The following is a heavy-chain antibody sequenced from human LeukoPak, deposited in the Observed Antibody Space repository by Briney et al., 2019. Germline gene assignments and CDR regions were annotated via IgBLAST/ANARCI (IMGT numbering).Heavy chain of an antibody. J-gene: IGHJ4*02. D-gene: IGHD3-22*01. CDR2: ISGSGGST. Sequence: PGRSLRLSCAASGFTFSSYGMSWVRQAPGKGLEWLSAISGSGGSTYYADFVKGRFTISRDNSKNTLYLQMNSLRAEDTAVYYCAKFHYYYDSSGYYPLRYWGQGTLVTVSS. V-gene: IGHV3-23*01. CDR3: AKFHYYYDSSGYYPLRY. CDR1: GFTFSSYG.